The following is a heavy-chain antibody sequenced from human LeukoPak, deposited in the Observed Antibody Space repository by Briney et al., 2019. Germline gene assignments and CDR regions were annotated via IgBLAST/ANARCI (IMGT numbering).Heavy chain of an antibody. V-gene: IGHV7-4-1*02. D-gene: IGHD1-26*01. CDR1: GYTFSNYA. CDR2: INTNTGNP. CDR3: ARVDSGSYYETSDY. Sequence: ASVKVSCKASGYTFSNYAMNWVRQAPGQGLEWMGWINTNTGNPTYAQGFTGRFVFFLDTSVSTAYLQISSLKAEDTAVYYCARVDSGSYYETSDYWGQGTLVTVSS. J-gene: IGHJ4*02.